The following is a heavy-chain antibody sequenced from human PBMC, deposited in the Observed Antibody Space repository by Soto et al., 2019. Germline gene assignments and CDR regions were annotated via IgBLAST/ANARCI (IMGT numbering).Heavy chain of an antibody. V-gene: IGHV3-23*01. CDR3: AKDGVDHNSVWDPFDI. CDR2: MGGANGDT. D-gene: IGHD2-15*01. Sequence: GGSLRLSCAASGFIFSDYAMSWVRQAPGKGLEWVAGMGGANGDTYYAESVRGRFAIFRDNSKSTLFLQLNSLRAEDTAVYFCAKDGVDHNSVWDPFDIWGQGTLVTVSS. J-gene: IGHJ3*02. CDR1: GFIFSDYA.